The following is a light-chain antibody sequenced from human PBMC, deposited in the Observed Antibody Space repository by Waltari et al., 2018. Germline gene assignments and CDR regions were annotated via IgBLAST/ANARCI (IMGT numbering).Light chain of an antibody. Sequence: EIVLTQSPATLSLSPGERATLSCRASQSVSSYLAWYQQKPGQAPRLLIYDASNRATGIPARCSGSESGTDFTLTISSLEPEDFAVYYCQQRSNWPRTFGQGTKVEIK. J-gene: IGKJ1*01. CDR1: QSVSSY. V-gene: IGKV3-11*01. CDR2: DAS. CDR3: QQRSNWPRT.